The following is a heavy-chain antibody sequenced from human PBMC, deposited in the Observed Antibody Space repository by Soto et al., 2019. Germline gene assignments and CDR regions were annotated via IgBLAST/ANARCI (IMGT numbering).Heavy chain of an antibody. D-gene: IGHD3-10*01. CDR3: ARTMVRGVIMGFDP. CDR2: INAGNGNT. V-gene: IGHV1-3*01. J-gene: IGHJ5*02. Sequence: QVQLVQSGAEVKKPGASVKVSCKASGYTFTSYAMHWVRQAPGQRLEWMGWINAGNGNTKYSQKFQGRVTITRDTSARTAYMELSSLRSEDTAVYYCARTMVRGVIMGFDPWGQGTLVTVSS. CDR1: GYTFTSYA.